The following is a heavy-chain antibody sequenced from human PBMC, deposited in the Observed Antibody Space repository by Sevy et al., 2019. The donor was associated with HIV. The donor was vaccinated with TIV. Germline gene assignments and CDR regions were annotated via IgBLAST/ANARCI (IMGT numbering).Heavy chain of an antibody. V-gene: IGHV3-33*01. Sequence: GGSLRLSCAASGFTFSSYGMHWVRQAPGKGLEWVAVIWYDGRNKYYADSVKGRFTISRDNSKNTLYLQMNSLRAEDMAVYYCARDPSYSYDNRGYLFDYWGQGTLVTVSS. J-gene: IGHJ4*02. CDR1: GFTFSSYG. D-gene: IGHD3-22*01. CDR2: IWYDGRNK. CDR3: ARDPSYSYDNRGYLFDY.